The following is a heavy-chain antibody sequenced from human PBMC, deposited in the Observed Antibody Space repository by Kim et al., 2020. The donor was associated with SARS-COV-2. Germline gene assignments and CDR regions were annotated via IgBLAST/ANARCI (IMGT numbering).Heavy chain of an antibody. V-gene: IGHV4-4*08. D-gene: IGHD2-21*02. Sequence: SETLSLTCTVSGVSISQYYWSWIRQSPGKGLEWIGYISDSGGPNYSPSLDTRFSISMEKSTNQVSLKVRSVTPEDSAVYLCARDGGRDSWLHPDWFDPWGQGLLVTVAA. CDR2: ISDSGGP. CDR1: GVSISQYY. CDR3: ARDGGRDSWLHPDWFDP. J-gene: IGHJ5*02.